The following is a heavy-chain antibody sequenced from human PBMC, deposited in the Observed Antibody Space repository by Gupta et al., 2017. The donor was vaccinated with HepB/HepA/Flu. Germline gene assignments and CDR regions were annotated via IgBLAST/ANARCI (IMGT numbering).Heavy chain of an antibody. V-gene: IGHV3-30*18. CDR2: ISYDGTYK. Sequence: QVYLVDSGGGVVQPGKSLRLSCAASGFTFSTYGMHWVRQAPDKGLEWVAAISYDGTYKYERDAVKGRFTISRDKARDTMYLQLERLRSEDTAVYYCAKAQCGFECYNDDGGQGTMVTVSS. D-gene: IGHD2-21*01. CDR3: AKAQCGFECYNDD. J-gene: IGHJ4*02. CDR1: GFTFSTYG.